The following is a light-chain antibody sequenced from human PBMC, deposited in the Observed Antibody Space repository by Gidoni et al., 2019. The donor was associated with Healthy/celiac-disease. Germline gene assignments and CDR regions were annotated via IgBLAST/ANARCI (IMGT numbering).Light chain of an antibody. CDR2: DAS. Sequence: EIGLTQSPATLSLSPGERATLSCRASQSVSSYLAWYLQTPGQAPRLLIYDASNRATGIPARFSVSGSGTDFTLTISSLEPEDFAVYYCQQRSNWPIPFGQGTRLEIK. CDR3: QQRSNWPIP. CDR1: QSVSSY. V-gene: IGKV3-11*01. J-gene: IGKJ5*01.